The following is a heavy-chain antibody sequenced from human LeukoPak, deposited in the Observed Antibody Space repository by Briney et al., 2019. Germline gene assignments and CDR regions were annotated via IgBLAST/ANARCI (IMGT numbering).Heavy chain of an antibody. CDR3: ARDYGSGSYFRDYYYMDV. Sequence: SETLSLTCAVYGGSFSGYYWSWIRQPPGKGLEWIGDINHTGSTNYNPSLKSRVTISVDTSKNQFSLKLSSVTAADTVVYYCARDYGSGSYFRDYYYMDVWGKGTTVTVSS. D-gene: IGHD3-10*01. J-gene: IGHJ6*03. V-gene: IGHV4-34*01. CDR2: INHTGST. CDR1: GGSFSGYY.